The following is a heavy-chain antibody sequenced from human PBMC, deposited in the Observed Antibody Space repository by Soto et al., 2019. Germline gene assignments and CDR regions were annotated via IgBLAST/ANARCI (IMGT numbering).Heavy chain of an antibody. J-gene: IGHJ6*03. CDR1: GYTFTSYA. Sequence: ASVKVSCKASGYTFTSYAMHWVRQAPGQRLEWMGWINAGNGNTKYSQKFQGRVTITRDTSASTAYMELSSLRSEDTAVYYCARALKRVATIKYYYYMDVWGKGTTVTVSS. CDR2: INAGNGNT. V-gene: IGHV1-3*01. CDR3: ARALKRVATIKYYYYMDV. D-gene: IGHD5-12*01.